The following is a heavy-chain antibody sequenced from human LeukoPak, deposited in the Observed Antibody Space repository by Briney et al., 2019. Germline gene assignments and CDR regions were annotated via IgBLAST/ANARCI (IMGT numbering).Heavy chain of an antibody. CDR2: VYYTGST. Sequence: SETLSLTCTVSGGSISSSGYYWGWIRQPPGKGLEWIGTVYYTGSTYYNPSLKSRVTISEDTSRNQFSLKLDSVTAADTAVYYCARGSGTYYYDSGGYLNWFDPWGQGILVTVSS. D-gene: IGHD3-22*01. J-gene: IGHJ5*02. CDR3: ARGSGTYYYDSGGYLNWFDP. V-gene: IGHV4-39*01. CDR1: GGSISSSGYY.